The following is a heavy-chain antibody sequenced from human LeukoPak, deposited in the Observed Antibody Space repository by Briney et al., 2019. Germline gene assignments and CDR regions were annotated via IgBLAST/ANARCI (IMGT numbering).Heavy chain of an antibody. J-gene: IGHJ4*02. CDR2: INPNSGNT. V-gene: IGHV1-8*01. CDR1: GYSFTSYW. Sequence: GASVKLSCKASGYSFTSYWINWVRQATGQGLEWIRSINPNSGNTGYAQKFQGRVTMTSNTSISTVYMELNSLRSEDTVMYYCARGLRLPDSSGYVIDYWGQGTLVTVSS. D-gene: IGHD3-22*01. CDR3: ARGLRLPDSSGYVIDY.